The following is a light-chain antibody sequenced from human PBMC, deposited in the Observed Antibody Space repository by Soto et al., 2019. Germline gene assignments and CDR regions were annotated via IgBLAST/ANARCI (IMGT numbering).Light chain of an antibody. CDR1: QSISSW. CDR2: KAS. Sequence: DIPMTQSPSSLSASVGDRVTITCRASQSISSWLAWYQQKPGKAPKLLIYKASGLESGVPSRFSGSGSGTEFTLTISSLQPDDFATYYCQQYSTYPWTFGQGTKVDTK. CDR3: QQYSTYPWT. J-gene: IGKJ1*01. V-gene: IGKV1-5*03.